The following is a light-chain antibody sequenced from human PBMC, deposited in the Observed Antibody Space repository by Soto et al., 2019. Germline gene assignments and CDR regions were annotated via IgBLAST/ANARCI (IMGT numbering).Light chain of an antibody. CDR1: SSNIGSNY. CDR2: RNN. V-gene: IGLV1-47*01. Sequence: QSVLTQPPSASGTPGQRGTISCSGSSSNIGSNYVYWYQHLPGTAPKLLIYRNNQRPSGVPDRFSGSKSGTSASLAISGLRSEDEADYYCAAWDDSLSGRYVFGTGTKLTVL. CDR3: AAWDDSLSGRYV. J-gene: IGLJ1*01.